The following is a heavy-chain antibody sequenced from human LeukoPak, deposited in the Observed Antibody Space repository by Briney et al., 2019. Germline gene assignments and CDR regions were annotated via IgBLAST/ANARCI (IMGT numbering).Heavy chain of an antibody. Sequence: GGSLRLSCAASGFTVSSNYMSWVRQAPGKGLEWVSVIYSGGSTYYADSVKGRFTISRDNSENTLYLQMNSLRAEDTAVYYCAREDSPGVFDYWGQGTLVTVSS. J-gene: IGHJ4*02. D-gene: IGHD2-15*01. CDR1: GFTVSSNY. CDR3: AREDSPGVFDY. V-gene: IGHV3-53*01. CDR2: IYSGGST.